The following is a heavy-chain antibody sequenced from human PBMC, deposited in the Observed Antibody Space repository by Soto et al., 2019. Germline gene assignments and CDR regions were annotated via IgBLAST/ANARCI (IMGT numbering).Heavy chain of an antibody. Sequence: EVQLVESGGGLVQPGGSLRLSCAASGFTFSSYSMNWVRQAPGKGLEWVSYISSSSSTIYYADSVKGRFTISRDNAKNSLYLQMNSLRAEDTAVYYCARPPGSAMVPLYYYYMDVWGKGTTVTVSS. D-gene: IGHD3-10*01. CDR2: ISSSSSTI. CDR1: GFTFSSYS. V-gene: IGHV3-48*01. J-gene: IGHJ6*03. CDR3: ARPPGSAMVPLYYYYMDV.